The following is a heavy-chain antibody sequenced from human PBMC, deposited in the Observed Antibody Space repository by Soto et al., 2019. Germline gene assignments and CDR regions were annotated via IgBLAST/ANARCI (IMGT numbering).Heavy chain of an antibody. V-gene: IGHV3-64*02. Sequence: EVQLVESGEGLVQPGGSLRLSCAASGFTFSNYVMHWVRQAPGKGLEYVSAITSNGGSTHHADSVKGRFTLSRDNSKNALYLQMGSLRAEDMAVYYCARSPSSGWYLDDWGQGALVTVSS. CDR2: ITSNGGST. CDR3: ARSPSSGWYLDD. CDR1: GFTFSNYV. J-gene: IGHJ4*02. D-gene: IGHD6-19*01.